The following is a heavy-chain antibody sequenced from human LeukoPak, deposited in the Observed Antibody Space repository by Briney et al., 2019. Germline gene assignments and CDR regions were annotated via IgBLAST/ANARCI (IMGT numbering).Heavy chain of an antibody. D-gene: IGHD1-7*01. CDR1: GGTFSSYA. CDR2: IIPIFGTA. CDR3: ARDNYAGANWFDS. V-gene: IGHV1-69*05. Sequence: GSSVKVSCKASGGTFSSYAISWVRQAPGQGLEWMGGIIPIFGTANYAQKFQGRVTITTDESTSTAYLELSSLRSEDTAVYYCARDNYAGANWFDSWGQGTLVTVSS. J-gene: IGHJ5*01.